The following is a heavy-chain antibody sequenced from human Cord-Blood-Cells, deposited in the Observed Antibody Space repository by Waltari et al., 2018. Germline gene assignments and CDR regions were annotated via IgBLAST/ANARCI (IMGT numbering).Heavy chain of an antibody. Sequence: QVQLVQSGAEVKKPGASVKVSCKASGYTFTGYYMHWVRQAPGQGLEWMGWINPNSGGTNYAQKLQGRVTMTRDTSISKAYMELSRLRSDDTAVYYWASTTVTTDNYYGMDVWGQGTTVTVSS. CDR1: GYTFTGYY. J-gene: IGHJ6*02. D-gene: IGHD4-17*01. CDR2: INPNSGGT. V-gene: IGHV1-2*02. CDR3: ASTTVTTDNYYGMDV.